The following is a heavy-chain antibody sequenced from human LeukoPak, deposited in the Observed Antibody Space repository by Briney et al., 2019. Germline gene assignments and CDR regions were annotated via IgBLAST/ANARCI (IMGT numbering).Heavy chain of an antibody. CDR1: GFTFGDYA. J-gene: IGHJ4*02. D-gene: IGHD6-13*01. CDR3: TRVYSSSWYFFDGYYFDY. CDR2: IRSKAYGGTT. V-gene: IGHV3-49*03. Sequence: HPGGSLRLSCTASGFTFGDYAMSWFRQAPGKGLEWVGFIRSKAYGGTTEYAASVKGRFTISRDDSKSIAYLQMNSLKTEDTAVYYCTRVYSSSWYFFDGYYFDYWGQGTLVTVSS.